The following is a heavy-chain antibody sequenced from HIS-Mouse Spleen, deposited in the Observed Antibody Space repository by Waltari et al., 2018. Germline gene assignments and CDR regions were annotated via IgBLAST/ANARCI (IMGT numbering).Heavy chain of an antibody. Sequence: EVQLVESGGGLVQPGGSLGLSCAASGFTFSSYDLHWVRQATGKGLEWVSAIGTAGDTYYPGSVKGRFTISRENAKNSLYLQMNSLRAGDTAVYYCARALGDDAFDIWGQGTMVTVSS. CDR3: ARALGDDAFDI. D-gene: IGHD3-16*01. CDR1: GFTFSSYD. CDR2: IGTAGDT. V-gene: IGHV3-13*01. J-gene: IGHJ3*02.